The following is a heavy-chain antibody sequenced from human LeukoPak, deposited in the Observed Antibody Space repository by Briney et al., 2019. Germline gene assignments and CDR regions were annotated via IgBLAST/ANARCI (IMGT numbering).Heavy chain of an antibody. V-gene: IGHV3-23*01. Sequence: GGSLRLSCAASGFTFSSHGMNWVRQAPGKGLEWVSGISPSGGITYYTDSVKGRFTISRDNSKNTVSLQMNSLRGEDTAVYYCAEGASHDYGDYILDYWGQGTLVTVSS. CDR2: ISPSGGIT. CDR3: AEGASHDYGDYILDY. CDR1: GFTFSSHG. J-gene: IGHJ4*02. D-gene: IGHD4-17*01.